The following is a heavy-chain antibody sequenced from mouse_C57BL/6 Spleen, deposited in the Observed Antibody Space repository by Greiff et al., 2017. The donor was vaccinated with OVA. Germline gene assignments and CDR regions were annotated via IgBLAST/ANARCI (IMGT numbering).Heavy chain of an antibody. CDR2: ISYDGSN. CDR3: AREEAGYAMDY. CDR1: GYSITSGYY. Sequence: DVKLQESGPGLVKPSQSLSLTCSVTGYSITSGYYWNWIRQFPGNKLEWRGYISYDGSNNYNPSLKNRISITRDTSKNQFFLKLNSVTTEDTATYYCAREEAGYAMDYWGQGTSVTVSS. V-gene: IGHV3-6*01. D-gene: IGHD3-2*02. J-gene: IGHJ4*01.